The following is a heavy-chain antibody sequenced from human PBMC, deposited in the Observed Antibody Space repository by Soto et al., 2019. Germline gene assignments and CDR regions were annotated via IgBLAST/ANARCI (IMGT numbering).Heavy chain of an antibody. Sequence: QVQVVESGGGVVQPGRSLRLSCAASRLTFSTYAMHWVRQAPGKGLERVATISYDGSSKYYADSVKGRFTISRDNSKKTLYLQMNSLRAEDTAVYYCARETPGKADINYWGQGTLVTVSS. CDR1: RLTFSTYA. CDR3: ARETPGKADINY. CDR2: ISYDGSSK. D-gene: IGHD6-13*01. V-gene: IGHV3-30-3*01. J-gene: IGHJ4*02.